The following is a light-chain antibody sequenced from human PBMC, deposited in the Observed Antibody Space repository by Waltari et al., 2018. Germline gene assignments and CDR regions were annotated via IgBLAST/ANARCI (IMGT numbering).Light chain of an antibody. Sequence: DIVMTQSPDSLTVSLGERATINCKSSQSVLFSSDNKNYLAWYQQKPGQPPKLLIYWASTRESGVPARFSGSGSGTDFTLTISSLQAEDVAVYFCQQYYIAQYTFGQGTKLEIK. J-gene: IGKJ2*01. CDR1: QSVLFSSDNKNY. V-gene: IGKV4-1*01. CDR2: WAS. CDR3: QQYYIAQYT.